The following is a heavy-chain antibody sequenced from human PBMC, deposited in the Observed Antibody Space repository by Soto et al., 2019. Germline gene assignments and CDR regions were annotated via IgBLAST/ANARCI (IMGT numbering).Heavy chain of an antibody. D-gene: IGHD3-9*01. Sequence: SETLSLTCTVSGGSISSYYWSWIRQPPGKGLEWIGYIYYSGSTNYNPSLKSRVTISVDTSKNQFSLKLSSVTAADTAVYYCARTFTNYDILTGYYHNYGMDVWGQGTTVTVSS. J-gene: IGHJ6*02. CDR3: ARTFTNYDILTGYYHNYGMDV. CDR1: GGSISSYY. CDR2: IYYSGST. V-gene: IGHV4-59*01.